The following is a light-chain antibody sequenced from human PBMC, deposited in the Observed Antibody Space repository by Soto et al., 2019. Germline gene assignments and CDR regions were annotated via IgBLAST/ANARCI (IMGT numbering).Light chain of an antibody. Sequence: QSALTQPASVSGSPGQSITTSCTGTSSDVGSYNLVSWYQQHPGKAPKLMIYEGSKRPSGVSNRFSGSKSGNTASLTISGLQAEDEADYYCCSYAGSSTFPVFGTGTK. J-gene: IGLJ1*01. CDR3: CSYAGSSTFPV. CDR2: EGS. CDR1: SSDVGSYNL. V-gene: IGLV2-23*03.